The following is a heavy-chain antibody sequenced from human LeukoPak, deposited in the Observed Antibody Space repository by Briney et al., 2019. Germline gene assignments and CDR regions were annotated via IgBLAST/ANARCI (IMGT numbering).Heavy chain of an antibody. CDR3: ARGGGGSGSWIYYYYYMDV. J-gene: IGHJ6*03. V-gene: IGHV5-51*01. CDR2: IYPGDSDT. CDR1: GYIFTSYW. D-gene: IGHD3-10*01. Sequence: GESLKISCKGSGYIFTSYWISWVRQLPGKGLELMVIIYPGDSDTRYSPSFQGQVTISADKSISTAYLQWSSLKASDTAMYYCARGGGGSGSWIYYYYYMDVWGKGTTVTVSS.